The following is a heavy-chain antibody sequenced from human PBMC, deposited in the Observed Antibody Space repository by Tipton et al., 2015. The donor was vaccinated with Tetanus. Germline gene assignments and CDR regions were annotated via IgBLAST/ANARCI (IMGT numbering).Heavy chain of an antibody. CDR1: GYTFTHYG. J-gene: IGHJ6*02. CDR2: ISPFTGDT. V-gene: IGHV1-18*01. CDR3: ARDRAVPVQAYGTDV. Sequence: QSGPEVKKPGASVKVSCKASGYTFTHYGISWVRQAPGQGLEWVGWISPFTGDTEYAQNLQDRLILTTDTSTATAYVEVRSLTSDDTAVYYCARDRAVPVQAYGTDVWGQGTSVTVPS. D-gene: IGHD6-19*01.